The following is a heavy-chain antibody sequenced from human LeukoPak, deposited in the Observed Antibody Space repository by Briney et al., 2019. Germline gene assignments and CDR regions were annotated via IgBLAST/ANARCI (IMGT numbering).Heavy chain of an antibody. CDR1: GDSVSIYY. CDR3: ARYGLIRGFEY. CDR2: IYYSGST. J-gene: IGHJ4*02. D-gene: IGHD3-16*01. V-gene: IGHV4-59*02. Sequence: SETLSLTCTVSGDSVSIYYWSWIRQPPGKELEWIGYIYYSGSTNYSPSLKSRVTISVDTSKNQFSLKLSSVTAADTAVYYCARYGLIRGFEYWGQGTLVTVSS.